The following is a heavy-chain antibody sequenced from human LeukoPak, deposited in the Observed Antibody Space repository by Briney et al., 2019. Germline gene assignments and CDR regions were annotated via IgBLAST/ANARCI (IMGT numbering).Heavy chain of an antibody. Sequence: SETLSLTCTVSGDSISSGSFYWSWIRQPPGKGLEWIGFISYSGNTNYNPSLKSRVTISLDTSKNQFSLKLISVTAADTAVYYCARGVGSGYTDYWGQGALVTVSS. CDR1: GDSISSGSFY. D-gene: IGHD3-22*01. J-gene: IGHJ4*02. CDR2: ISYSGNT. CDR3: ARGVGSGYTDY. V-gene: IGHV4-61*01.